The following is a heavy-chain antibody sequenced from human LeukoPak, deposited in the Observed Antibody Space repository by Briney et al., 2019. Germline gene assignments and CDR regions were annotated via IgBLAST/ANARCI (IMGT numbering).Heavy chain of an antibody. J-gene: IGHJ6*02. Sequence: ASVKVSCKASGYTFTDYFMNWMRQAPGQRLEWMGWINAGNGNTKYSQKLQGRVTITADKSTSTAYMELSSLRSEDTAVYYCARDRGYGSGSPSALLGMDVWGQGTTVTVSS. D-gene: IGHD3-10*01. CDR1: GYTFTDYF. V-gene: IGHV1/OR15-3*02. CDR2: INAGNGNT. CDR3: ARDRGYGSGSPSALLGMDV.